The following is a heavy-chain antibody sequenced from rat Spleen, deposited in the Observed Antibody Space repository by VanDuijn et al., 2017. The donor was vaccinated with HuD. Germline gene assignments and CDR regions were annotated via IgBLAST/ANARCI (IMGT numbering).Heavy chain of an antibody. D-gene: IGHD1-12*03. CDR3: ARHHYDGYYHGPVLGVMDA. CDR1: GFTFSNYG. Sequence: EVQLVESGGGLVQPGKSLKLSCAASGFTFSNYGMAWVRQAPTKGLEWVATISTRGGSTYYRDSVKGRFTISRDNAKSTLYLQMDSLRSEDTASYYCARHHYDGYYHGPVLGVMDAWGQGDSVTVSS. CDR2: ISTRGGST. V-gene: IGHV5-29*01. J-gene: IGHJ4*01.